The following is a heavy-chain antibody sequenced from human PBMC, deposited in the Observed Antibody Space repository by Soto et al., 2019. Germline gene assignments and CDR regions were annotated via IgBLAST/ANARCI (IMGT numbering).Heavy chain of an antibody. CDR2: ITPYDGHT. Sequence: QVQLVQSGGEVKKSGASVKVSCKASGYTFVIYGITWVRQAPGQGLESMGWITPYDGHTKNAEKLQGRVRMTTDTATNTASMELRGLRSDDTAVYYCARVSPIQVFGGDMGVWGQGTTVTVAS. CDR3: ARVSPIQVFGGDMGV. D-gene: IGHD3-16*01. V-gene: IGHV1-18*04. CDR1: GYTFVIYG. J-gene: IGHJ6*02.